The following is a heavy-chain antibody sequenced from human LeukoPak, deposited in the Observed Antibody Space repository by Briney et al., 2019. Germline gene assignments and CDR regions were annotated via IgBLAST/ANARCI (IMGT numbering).Heavy chain of an antibody. CDR2: IYYSGST. CDR1: GGSISSYY. V-gene: IGHV4-59*06. CDR3: ARASDMITFGGVIVPL. D-gene: IGHD3-16*02. Sequence: PSETLSLTCTVSGGSISSYYWSWIRQHPGKGLEWIGYIYYSGSTYYNPSLKSRVTISVDTSKNQFSLKLSSVTAADTAVYYCARASDMITFGGVIVPLWGQGTLVTVSS. J-gene: IGHJ4*02.